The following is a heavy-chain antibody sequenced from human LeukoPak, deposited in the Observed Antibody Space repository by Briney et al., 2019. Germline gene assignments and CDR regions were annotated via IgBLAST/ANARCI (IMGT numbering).Heavy chain of an antibody. CDR3: ARENVQSGGFDY. CDR1: GFTFSCYG. J-gene: IGHJ4*02. V-gene: IGHV3-23*01. D-gene: IGHD3-16*01. CDR2: ISGSGGST. Sequence: GGSLRLSCAASGFTFSCYGMSWVRQAPGKGLEWVSAISGSGGSTYYADSVKGRFTISRDNAKNSLYLQMNSLRAEDTAVYYCARENVQSGGFDYWGQGTLVTVSS.